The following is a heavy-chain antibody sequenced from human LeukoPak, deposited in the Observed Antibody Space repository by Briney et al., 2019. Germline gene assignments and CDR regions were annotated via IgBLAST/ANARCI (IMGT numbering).Heavy chain of an antibody. J-gene: IGHJ5*02. CDR2: IYTSGST. CDR1: GGSISSYY. Sequence: SETLSLTCTVSGGSISSYYWSWIRQPAGKGLEWIGRIYTSGSTNYNPSLKSRVTMSVDTSKNQFSLKLSSVTAADTAVYYCARDRRSAAAGSPSTNWFDPWGQGTLVTVSS. CDR3: ARDRRSAAAGSPSTNWFDP. V-gene: IGHV4-4*07. D-gene: IGHD6-13*01.